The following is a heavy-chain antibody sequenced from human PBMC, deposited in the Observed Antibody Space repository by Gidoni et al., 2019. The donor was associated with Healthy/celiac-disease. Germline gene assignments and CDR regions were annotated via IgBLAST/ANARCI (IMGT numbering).Heavy chain of an antibody. D-gene: IGHD5-18*01. V-gene: IGHV3-30-3*01. J-gene: IGHJ3*02. CDR2: ISYDGSNK. CDR3: ARADTAMVISAFDI. Sequence: QVQLVESGGGVVQPGRSLRLSCAASGFPFGSYAMHWVRQAPGKGLGWVAVISYDGSNKYYADSVKGRFTISRDNSKNTLYLQMNSLRAEDTAVYYCARADTAMVISAFDIWGQGTMVTVSS. CDR1: GFPFGSYA.